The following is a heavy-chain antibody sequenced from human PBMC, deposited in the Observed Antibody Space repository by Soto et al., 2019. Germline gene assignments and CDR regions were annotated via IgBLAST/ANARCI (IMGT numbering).Heavy chain of an antibody. CDR1: GFTFSSYS. J-gene: IGHJ4*02. V-gene: IGHV3-48*01. CDR3: ASIAARRQNAIDY. D-gene: IGHD6-6*01. CDR2: ISSSSSTI. Sequence: EVQLVESGGGLVQPGGSLRLSCAASGFTFSSYSMNWVRQAPGKGLEWVSYISSSSSTIYYADSVKGRFTISRDNAKNSLYLQMNSLRAEDTAVYHCASIAARRQNAIDYWGQGTLVTVSS.